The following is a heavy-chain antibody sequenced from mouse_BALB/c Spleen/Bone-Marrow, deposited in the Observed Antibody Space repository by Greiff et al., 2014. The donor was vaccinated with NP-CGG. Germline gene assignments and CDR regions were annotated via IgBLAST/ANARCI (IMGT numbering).Heavy chain of an antibody. J-gene: IGHJ4*01. V-gene: IGHV14-3*02. D-gene: IGHD2-3*01. CDR1: GFNIKDTY. CDR3: ARGLLQYYYAMDY. Sequence: EVQLQQSGAELVKPGASVKLSCTASGFNIKDTYMHWVKQRPEQGLEWIGRIDPANGNTKYDPKFQGKATITADTSSNTAYLQLSSLTSEDTAVYYWARGLLQYYYAMDYWGQGTSVTVSS. CDR2: IDPANGNT.